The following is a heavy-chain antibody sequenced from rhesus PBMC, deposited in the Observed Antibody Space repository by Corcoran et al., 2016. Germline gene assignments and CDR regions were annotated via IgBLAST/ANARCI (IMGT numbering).Heavy chain of an antibody. V-gene: IGHV3-178*01. D-gene: IGHD6-13*01. Sequence: EVQLVESGGGLAKPGGSLRLSCAASGFPFSDYYIDWVRQASGKWQGWVSRISNGGVRTGCAAYVKGRFTISREHAKNTLYLQMDGLRAEDTAVYYCARDPLIAAGPGYFEFWGQGALVTVSS. CDR3: ARDPLIAAGPGYFEF. CDR2: ISNGGVRT. CDR1: GFPFSDYY. J-gene: IGHJ1*01.